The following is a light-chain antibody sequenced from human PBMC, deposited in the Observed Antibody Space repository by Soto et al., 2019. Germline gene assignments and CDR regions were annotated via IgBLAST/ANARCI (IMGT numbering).Light chain of an antibody. V-gene: IGLV1-40*01. CDR3: QSYDNRLGGPRV. CDR1: TSNIGANFD. CDR2: VNT. Sequence: QSVLTQPPAVSGAPGQRVSISCSGNTSNIGANFDVNWYQQFPGAAPKLLISVNTNRPSGVPDRFSASKSGTSASLAITGLQAEDEADYYCQSYDNRLGGPRVFGGGPKVTVL. J-gene: IGLJ3*02.